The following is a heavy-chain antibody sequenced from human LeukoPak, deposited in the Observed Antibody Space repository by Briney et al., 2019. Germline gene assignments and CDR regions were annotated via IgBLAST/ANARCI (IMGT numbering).Heavy chain of an antibody. CDR3: AGDRATSYFDY. Sequence: QTGGSLRLSCAASGFTFRSHGMHWVRQAPGKGLEWVAFIWYDGSNKYYTDSVKGRFTISRDSSKNTLYLQMNSLRAEDTAVYYCAGDRATSYFDYWGQGALVTISS. V-gene: IGHV3-33*01. D-gene: IGHD1-26*01. J-gene: IGHJ4*02. CDR2: IWYDGSNK. CDR1: GFTFRSHG.